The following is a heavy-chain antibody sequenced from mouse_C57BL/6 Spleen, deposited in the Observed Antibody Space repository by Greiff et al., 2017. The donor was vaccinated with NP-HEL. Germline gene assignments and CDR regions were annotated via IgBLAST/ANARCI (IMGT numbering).Heavy chain of an antibody. CDR3: ARTPSTVVHWYFDV. V-gene: IGHV1-52*01. J-gene: IGHJ1*03. D-gene: IGHD1-1*01. CDR2: IDPSDSET. Sequence: VQLQQPGAELVRPGSSVKLSCKASGYTFTSYWMHWVKQRPIQGLEWIGNIDPSDSETHYNQKFKDKATLTVDKSSSTAYMQLSSLTSEDSAVYYCARTPSTVVHWYFDVWGTGTTVTVSS. CDR1: GYTFTSYW.